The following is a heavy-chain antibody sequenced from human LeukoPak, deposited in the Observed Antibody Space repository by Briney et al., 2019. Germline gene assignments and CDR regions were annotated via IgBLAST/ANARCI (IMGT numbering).Heavy chain of an antibody. J-gene: IGHJ5*02. CDR2: IYTSGST. CDR3: GRWDGDP. V-gene: IGHV4-61*02. D-gene: IGHD1-26*01. CDR1: GGSISSGSYY. Sequence: NPSETLSLTCTVSGGSISSGSYYWSWIRQPAGKGLEWIGRIYTSGSTNYNPSLKSRVTISVDTSKNQFSLKLSSVTAADTAVYYCGRWDGDPWGQGTLVTVSS.